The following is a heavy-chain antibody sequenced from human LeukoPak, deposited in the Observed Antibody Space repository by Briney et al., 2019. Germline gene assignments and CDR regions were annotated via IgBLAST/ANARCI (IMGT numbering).Heavy chain of an antibody. J-gene: IGHJ4*02. CDR3: ARRDSSGWRYYFDY. CDR2: IYTSGST. D-gene: IGHD6-19*01. CDR1: DSTLSIYY. Sequence: LVTLSHICTVTDSTLSIYYWIWIRQPPGKKLDPIGYIYTSGSTNYNPSLKSRVTISVDTSNNQFSLKLSSVTAADTTVYYCARRDSSGWRYYFDYWGQGTLVTVSS. V-gene: IGHV4-4*09.